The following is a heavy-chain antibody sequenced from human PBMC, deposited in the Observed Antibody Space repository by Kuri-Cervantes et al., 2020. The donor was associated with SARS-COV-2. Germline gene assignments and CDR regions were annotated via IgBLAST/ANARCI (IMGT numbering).Heavy chain of an antibody. Sequence: GESLKISCAASGFTFSSYWMSWVRQAPGKGLEWVANIKQDGSEKYYVDSVKGRFTISRDNAKNSLYLQMNSLRAEDTAVYYCARDGAGFGDFDYWGQGTLVTVSS. CDR2: IKQDGSEK. CDR3: ARDGAGFGDFDY. J-gene: IGHJ4*02. CDR1: GFTFSSYW. V-gene: IGHV3-7*01. D-gene: IGHD3-16*01.